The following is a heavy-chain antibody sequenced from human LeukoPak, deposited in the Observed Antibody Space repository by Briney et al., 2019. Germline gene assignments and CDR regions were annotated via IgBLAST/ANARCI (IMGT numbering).Heavy chain of an antibody. J-gene: IGHJ4*01. V-gene: IGHV1-18*01. Sequence: ASVKVSCKASGYSFMNYGITWVRQAPGQGLEWMGWMSIYNDDKQYAQKFQGRVTLTIDTSTTTTYTELRSLSSDDTAVYYCARPRWLNRLELWGQGPRVPV. CDR3: ARPRWLNRLEL. D-gene: IGHD3-3*01. CDR2: MSIYNDDK. CDR1: GYSFMNYG.